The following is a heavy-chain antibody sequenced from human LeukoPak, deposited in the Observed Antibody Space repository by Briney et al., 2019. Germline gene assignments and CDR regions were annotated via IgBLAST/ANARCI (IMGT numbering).Heavy chain of an antibody. V-gene: IGHV1-2*06. Sequence: ASVKVSFKASGYTFTGYYMHWVRQAPGQGLEWMGRINPNSGGTNYAQKFQGRVTMTRDTSISTAYMELSRLRSDDTAVYYCARLPGAKVPDPVDYWGQGTLVTVSS. D-gene: IGHD4/OR15-4a*01. CDR1: GYTFTGYY. J-gene: IGHJ4*02. CDR2: INPNSGGT. CDR3: ARLPGAKVPDPVDY.